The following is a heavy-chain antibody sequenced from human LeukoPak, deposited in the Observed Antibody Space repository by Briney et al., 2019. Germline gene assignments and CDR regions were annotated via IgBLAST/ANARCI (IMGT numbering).Heavy chain of an antibody. CDR3: ARVIVQIQLWLLPPDLYYMDV. Sequence: GGSLRLSCAASGFTFSSYSMNWVRQAPGKGLEWVSSISSSSSYIYYADSVKGRFTISRDNAKNSLYLQMNSLRAEDTAVYYCARVIVQIQLWLLPPDLYYMDVWGKGTTVTVSS. D-gene: IGHD5-18*01. J-gene: IGHJ6*03. CDR2: ISSSSSYI. V-gene: IGHV3-21*01. CDR1: GFTFSSYS.